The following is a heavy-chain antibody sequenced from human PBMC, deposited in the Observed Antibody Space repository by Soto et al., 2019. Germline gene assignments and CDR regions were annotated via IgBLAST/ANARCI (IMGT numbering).Heavy chain of an antibody. D-gene: IGHD6-19*01. Sequence: PGGSLRLSCTASGFTFSSYAMSWVRQAPGKGLEWLSAVSGSGGSTYYADSVKGRFTISRDNSKNTLYLQMNSLRAEDTAVYYCAKGKKGGWLVWNYYYGMDVWGQGTPVTVSS. CDR1: GFTFSSYA. V-gene: IGHV3-23*01. CDR3: AKGKKGGWLVWNYYYGMDV. CDR2: VSGSGGST. J-gene: IGHJ6*02.